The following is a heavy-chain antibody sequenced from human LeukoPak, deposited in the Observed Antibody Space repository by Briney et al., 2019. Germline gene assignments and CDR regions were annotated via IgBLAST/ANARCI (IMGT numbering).Heavy chain of an antibody. J-gene: IGHJ4*02. CDR3: ASSRFYYYDSSGYPVDY. CDR2: ISSSGSYI. CDR1: GFTFSTYS. Sequence: GGSLRLSCAASGFTFSTYSMNWVRQAPGKGLEWASSISSSGSYIYYADSVKGRFTISRDNARNSLYLQMNSLRAEDTAVYFCASSRFYYYDSSGYPVDYWGQGTLVTVSS. D-gene: IGHD3-22*01. V-gene: IGHV3-21*01.